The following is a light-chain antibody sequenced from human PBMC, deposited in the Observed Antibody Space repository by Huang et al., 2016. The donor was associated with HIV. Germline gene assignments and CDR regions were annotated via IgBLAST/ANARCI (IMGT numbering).Light chain of an antibody. V-gene: IGKV3-11*01. CDR3: QQRSNWPRMYT. Sequence: EIVLTQSPATLSLSPGERATLSCRASQRVSSYLAWYQQEPGQAPRLLIYDASNRASGSPARFSGSGSGTDFTLTISSLEPEDFAVYYCQQRSNWPRMYTFGQGTKLEIK. CDR1: QRVSSY. J-gene: IGKJ2*01. CDR2: DAS.